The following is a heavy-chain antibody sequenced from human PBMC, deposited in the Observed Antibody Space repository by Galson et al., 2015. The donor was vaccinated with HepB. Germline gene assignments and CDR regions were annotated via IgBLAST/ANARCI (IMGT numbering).Heavy chain of an antibody. V-gene: IGHV2-5*02. Sequence: PALVKPTQTLTLTCTFSGFSLSTSGVGVGWIRQPPGKALEWLALIYWDDDKRYSPSLKSRLTITKDTSKNQVVLTMTNMDPVDTATYYCAHRLVPVMVFDYWGQGTLVTVSS. CDR1: GFSLSTSGVG. D-gene: IGHD3-10*01. CDR2: IYWDDDK. CDR3: AHRLVPVMVFDY. J-gene: IGHJ4*02.